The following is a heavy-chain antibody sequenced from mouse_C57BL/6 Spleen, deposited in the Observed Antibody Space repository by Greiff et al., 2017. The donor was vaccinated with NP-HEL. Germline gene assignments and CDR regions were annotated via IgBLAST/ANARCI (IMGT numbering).Heavy chain of an antibody. CDR1: GFTFSSYG. D-gene: IGHD3-3*01. Sequence: EVQGVESGGDLVKPGGSLKLSCAASGFTFSSYGMSWVRQTPDKRLEWVATISSGGSYTSYPDSVKGRFTISRDNAKNTLYLQMGSLKSEDTAMYYCARQLGQGVDCRGQGATLTVSS. CDR2: ISSGGSYT. V-gene: IGHV5-6*01. CDR3: ARQLGQGVDC. J-gene: IGHJ2*01.